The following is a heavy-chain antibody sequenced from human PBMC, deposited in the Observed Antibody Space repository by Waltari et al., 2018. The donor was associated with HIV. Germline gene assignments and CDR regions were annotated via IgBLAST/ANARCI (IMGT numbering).Heavy chain of an antibody. CDR2: LYFRGRS. CDR3: ARHALRVGASYWYFDL. Sequence: QLQLQESGPGLVKPSETLPLTCTVSGGSISNSNSFWGWIRQPPGKGLEWIGRLYFRGRSYYNPSLKSRVTISVDTSKNQFSLKLSSVTATDTAVYYCARHALRVGASYWYFDLWGRGTLVTVSS. V-gene: IGHV4-39*01. J-gene: IGHJ2*01. D-gene: IGHD1-26*01. CDR1: GGSISNSNSF.